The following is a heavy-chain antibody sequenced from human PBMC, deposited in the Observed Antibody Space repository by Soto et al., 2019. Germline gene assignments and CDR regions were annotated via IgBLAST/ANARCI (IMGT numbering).Heavy chain of an antibody. J-gene: IGHJ4*02. CDR3: ARDRGIAAAGRASRGWYYFDY. CDR2: INPSGGST. CDR1: GYTFTSYY. Sequence: WASVKVSCKASGYTFTSYYMHWVRQAPGQGLEWMGIINPSGGSTSYAQKFQGRVTMTRDTSTSTVYMELSSLRSEDTAVYYCARDRGIAAAGRASRGWYYFDYWGQGTLVTVSS. V-gene: IGHV1-46*01. D-gene: IGHD6-13*01.